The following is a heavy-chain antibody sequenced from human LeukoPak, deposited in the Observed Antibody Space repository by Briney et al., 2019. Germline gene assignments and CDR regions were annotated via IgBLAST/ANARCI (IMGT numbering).Heavy chain of an antibody. J-gene: IGHJ6*02. D-gene: IGHD2-21*01. CDR1: GGTFSRYA. Sequence: GASVKVSCKASGGTFSRYAISWVRQAPGQGLEWMGRIIPILGIANYAQKFQGRVTITADKSTSTAYMELSSLRSEDTAVYYCARQCGDGCTTLNYYYGMDVWGQGTTVTVSS. CDR2: IIPILGIA. CDR3: ARQCGDGCTTLNYYYGMDV. V-gene: IGHV1-69*04.